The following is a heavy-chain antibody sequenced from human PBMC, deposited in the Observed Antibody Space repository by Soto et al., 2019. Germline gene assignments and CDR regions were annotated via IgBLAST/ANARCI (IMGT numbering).Heavy chain of an antibody. CDR3: GTVFEK. V-gene: IGHV3-74*01. CDR1: GLTFTNYW. CDR2: IDNQGDGT. Sequence: EVQVVESGGGLVQPGGSLRLSCAASGLTFTNYWMHWVRQVPGEGLVWFSRIDNQGDGTSYADFVKGRFTISRDNATNTLYLQMNRMRVEDTAIYYCGTVFEKWGQGTMVTVSS. J-gene: IGHJ3*02.